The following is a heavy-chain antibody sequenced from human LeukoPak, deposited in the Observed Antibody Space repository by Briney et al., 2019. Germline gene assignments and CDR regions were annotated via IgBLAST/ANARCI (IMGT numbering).Heavy chain of an antibody. D-gene: IGHD4-17*01. Sequence: ASVKVSCKASGYTFTSYGISWVRQAPGQGLEWMGWISAYNGNTNYAQKLQGRVTMTTDTSTSTAYMELRSLRSDDTAVYYCARGFDFTVTTSYYYYMDVWGKGTTVTVSS. CDR2: ISAYNGNT. CDR3: ARGFDFTVTTSYYYYMDV. V-gene: IGHV1-18*01. J-gene: IGHJ6*03. CDR1: GYTFTSYG.